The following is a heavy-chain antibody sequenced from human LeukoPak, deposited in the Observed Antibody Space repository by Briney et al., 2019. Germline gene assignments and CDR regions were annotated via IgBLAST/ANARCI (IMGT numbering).Heavy chain of an antibody. V-gene: IGHV1-46*03. Sequence: GASVKVSCKASGYTFTSYYMHWVRQAPGQGLEWMGIINPSGGSTSYAQKFQGRVTMTRDTSTSTVYMELSSLRSEDTAVYYCAKDRITGTSIMDVWGKGTTVTVSS. CDR2: INPSGGST. J-gene: IGHJ6*03. CDR1: GYTFTSYY. D-gene: IGHD1-7*01. CDR3: AKDRITGTSIMDV.